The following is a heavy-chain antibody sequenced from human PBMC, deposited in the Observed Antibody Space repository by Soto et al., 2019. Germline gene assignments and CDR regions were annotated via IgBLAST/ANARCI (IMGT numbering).Heavy chain of an antibody. D-gene: IGHD3-22*01. CDR2: INHSGST. Sequence: PSETLSLTCAVYGGSGGSFSGYYWSWIRQPPGKGLEWIGEINHSGSTNYNPSLKSRVTISVDTSKNQFSLKLSSVTAADTAVYYCARHNYDSSGSYHYSSGMDVWGQGTTVTVSS. V-gene: IGHV4-34*01. CDR1: GGSGGSFSGYY. CDR3: ARHNYDSSGSYHYSSGMDV. J-gene: IGHJ6*02.